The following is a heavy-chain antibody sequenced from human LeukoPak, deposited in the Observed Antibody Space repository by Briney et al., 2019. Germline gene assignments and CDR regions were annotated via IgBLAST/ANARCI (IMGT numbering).Heavy chain of an antibody. Sequence: SVKVSCKASGGTFSSYAISWVRQAPGQGLEWMGSIIPIFGTTYYAQKFQGRVTITADKSTSTAYMELSSLRSQDNAVYFCARDLCTSTSCPQGQYNWFDPWGQGTLVTVSS. CDR1: GGTFSSYA. D-gene: IGHD2-2*01. J-gene: IGHJ5*02. V-gene: IGHV1-69*06. CDR3: ARDLCTSTSCPQGQYNWFDP. CDR2: IIPIFGTT.